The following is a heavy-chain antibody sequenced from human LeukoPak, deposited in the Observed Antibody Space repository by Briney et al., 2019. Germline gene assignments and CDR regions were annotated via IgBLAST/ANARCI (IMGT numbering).Heavy chain of an antibody. Sequence: PGRSLRLSCAASGFTFSSYGMHWVRQASGKGLEWVAVIWYDGSNRYYADSVKGRFTISRDNSKNTLYLQMNSLRAEDTAVYYCARDQTGTLLYLVYWGQGTLVTVSS. J-gene: IGHJ4*02. CDR2: IWYDGSNR. CDR1: GFTFSSYG. D-gene: IGHD1-1*01. CDR3: ARDQTGTLLYLVY. V-gene: IGHV3-33*01.